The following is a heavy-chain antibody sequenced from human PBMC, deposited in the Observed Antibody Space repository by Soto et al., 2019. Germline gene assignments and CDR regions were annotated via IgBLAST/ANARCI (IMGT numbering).Heavy chain of an antibody. D-gene: IGHD5-12*01. V-gene: IGHV3-9*01. CDR3: AKDNTPVNSGYDVYFDY. CDR1: GFTFDDYA. J-gene: IGHJ4*02. CDR2: ISWNSGSI. Sequence: GGSLRLSCAASGFTFDDYAMHWVRQAPGKGLEWVSGISWNSGSIGYADSVKGRFTISRDNAKNSLYLQMNSLRAEDTALYYCAKDNTPVNSGYDVYFDYWGQGTLVTVSS.